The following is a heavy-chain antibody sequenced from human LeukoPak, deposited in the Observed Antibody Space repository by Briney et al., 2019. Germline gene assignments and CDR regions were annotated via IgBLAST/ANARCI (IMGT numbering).Heavy chain of an antibody. J-gene: IGHJ4*02. V-gene: IGHV3-49*04. CDR1: GFTFGDYS. CDR2: IRSKAYGGTT. D-gene: IGHD1-26*01. CDR3: SRGRRATHDY. Sequence: GGSLRLSCTASGFTFGDYSMNWVRQAPGKGLEWVGFIRSKAYGGTTEYAASVKGRFTISRDDSKSIIYLQMNSLKSEDTAVYYCSRGRRATHDYWGQGTLVTVSS.